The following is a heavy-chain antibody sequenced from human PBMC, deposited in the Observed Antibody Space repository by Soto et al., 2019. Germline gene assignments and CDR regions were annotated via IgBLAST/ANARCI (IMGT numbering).Heavy chain of an antibody. J-gene: IGHJ4*02. V-gene: IGHV4-61*01. D-gene: IGHD5-18*01. CDR3: ARDRRIQLWQRFDY. CDR1: GGSVSSGSYY. CDR2: IYYSGST. Sequence: SETLSLTCTVSGGSVSSGSYYWSWIRQPPGKGLEWIGYIYYSGSTNYNPSLKSRVTISVDTSKNQFSLKLSSVTAADTAVYYCARDRRIQLWQRFDYWGQGTLVTVSS.